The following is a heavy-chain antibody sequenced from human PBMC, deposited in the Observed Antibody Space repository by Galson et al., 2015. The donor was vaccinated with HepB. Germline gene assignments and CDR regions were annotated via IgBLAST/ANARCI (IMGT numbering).Heavy chain of an antibody. D-gene: IGHD3-16*01. CDR1: GYTFTSYY. V-gene: IGHV1-46*04. Sequence: SVKVSCKASGYTFTSYYMHWVRQAPGQGPEWMGIINPSGGSASYAQKLQGRVTMTRDTSTSTVYMELSSLRSEDTAVYYCARDLGGHFDYWGQGTLVTVSS. CDR3: ARDLGGHFDY. CDR2: INPSGGSA. J-gene: IGHJ4*02.